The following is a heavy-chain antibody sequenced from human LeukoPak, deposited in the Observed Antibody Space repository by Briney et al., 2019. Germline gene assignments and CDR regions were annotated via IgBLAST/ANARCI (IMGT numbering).Heavy chain of an antibody. D-gene: IGHD3-22*01. CDR3: ARDLRDYYDSSGSFDY. CDR2: IYYSGST. J-gene: IGHJ4*02. CDR1: GGSISSSSYY. Sequence: SETLSLTCTVSGGSISSSSYYWGWIRQPPGKGLEWIGNIYYSGSTYYNPSLKSRVTISVDTSKNQFSLKLSSVTAADTAVYYCARDLRDYYDSSGSFDYWGQGTLVTVSS. V-gene: IGHV4-39*07.